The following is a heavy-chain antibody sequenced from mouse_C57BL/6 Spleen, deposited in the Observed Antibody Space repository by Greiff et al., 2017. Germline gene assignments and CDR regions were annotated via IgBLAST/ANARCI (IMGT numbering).Heavy chain of an antibody. CDR3: ARGRGYYDSSLDY. J-gene: IGHJ2*01. V-gene: IGHV3-6*01. CDR1: GYSITSGYY. D-gene: IGHD1-1*01. Sequence: EVQLVESGPGLVKPSQSLSLTCSVSGYSITSGYYWNWIRQFPGNKLEWMGYISYDGSNNYNPSLKNRISITRDTSKNQFFLKLKSVTPEYTATYYCARGRGYYDSSLDYWGQGTTLTVSS. CDR2: ISYDGSN.